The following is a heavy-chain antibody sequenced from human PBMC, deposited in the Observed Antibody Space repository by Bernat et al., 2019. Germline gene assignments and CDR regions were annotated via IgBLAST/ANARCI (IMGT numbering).Heavy chain of an antibody. D-gene: IGHD2-21*01. Sequence: QVQVVESGGGVVQPETSLTLSCKGSGFTFGAYAMHWVRQAPGKGLEWVAVISENGVSYFYANSVEGRFTIFRDNSKRTLYLQMNSLRPEDTAVYYYARDYQSSDFGLDDWGPGTPVAVSS. V-gene: IGHV3-30-3*01. J-gene: IGHJ4*01. CDR1: GFTFGAYA. CDR3: ARDYQSSDFGLDD. CDR2: ISENGVSY.